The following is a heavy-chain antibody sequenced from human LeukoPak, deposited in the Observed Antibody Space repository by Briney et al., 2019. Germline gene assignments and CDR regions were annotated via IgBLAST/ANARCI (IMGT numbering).Heavy chain of an antibody. J-gene: IGHJ3*02. D-gene: IGHD2-2*01. Sequence: GGSLRLSCAASGFTFSSYSMNWVRQAPGKGLEWVSSISSSSSYIYYADSVKGRFPLSRDHTKNSLYLQMNSLRAEDKAVYYCARVGDIVVVPAARSHAFDIWGQGTMVTVSS. CDR3: ARVGDIVVVPAARSHAFDI. CDR2: ISSSSSYI. V-gene: IGHV3-21*01. CDR1: GFTFSSYS.